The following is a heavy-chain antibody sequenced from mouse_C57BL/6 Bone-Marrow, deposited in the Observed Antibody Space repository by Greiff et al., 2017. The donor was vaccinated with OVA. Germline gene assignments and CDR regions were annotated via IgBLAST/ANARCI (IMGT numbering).Heavy chain of an antibody. CDR2: INPSTGGT. J-gene: IGHJ3*01. CDR3: AINPGFAY. CDR1: GYSFTGYY. Sequence: VQLQQSGPELVKPGASVKISCKASGYSFTGYYMNWVKQSPEKSLEWIGEINPSTGGTTYNQKFKAKATLTVDKSSSTAYMQLKSLTSEDSAVYYCAINPGFAYWAKGLWSLSLQ. V-gene: IGHV1-42*01.